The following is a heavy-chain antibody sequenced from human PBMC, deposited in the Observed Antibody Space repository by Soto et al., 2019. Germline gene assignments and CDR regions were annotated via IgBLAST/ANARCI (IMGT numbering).Heavy chain of an antibody. CDR2: INHSGST. Sequence: PSETLSLTCSVSGGSISSSSYFWGWIRQPPGKGLEWIGEINHSGSTNYNPSLKSRVTISVDTSKNQFSLKLTSVTAADTAVYYCAREKAYDSSGYYFDYWGQGTLVTVSS. V-gene: IGHV4-39*07. J-gene: IGHJ4*02. CDR1: GGSISSSSYF. D-gene: IGHD3-22*01. CDR3: AREKAYDSSGYYFDY.